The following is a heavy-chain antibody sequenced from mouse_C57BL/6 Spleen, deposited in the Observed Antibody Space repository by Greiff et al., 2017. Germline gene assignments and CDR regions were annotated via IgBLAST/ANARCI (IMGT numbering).Heavy chain of an antibody. D-gene: IGHD1-1*01. CDR2: INPSSGYT. CDR3: ARFYGSSYWDFDV. V-gene: IGHV1-4*01. Sequence: QVHVKQSGAELARPGASVKMSCKASGYTFTSYTMHWVKQRPGQGLEWIGYINPSSGYTKYNQKFKDKATLTADKSSSTAYMQLSSLTSEDSAVYYCARFYGSSYWDFDVWGTGTTVTVSS. J-gene: IGHJ1*03. CDR1: GYTFTSYT.